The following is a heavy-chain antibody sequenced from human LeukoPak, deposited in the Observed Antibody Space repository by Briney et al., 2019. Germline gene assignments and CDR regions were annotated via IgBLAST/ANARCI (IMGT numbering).Heavy chain of an antibody. V-gene: IGHV1-18*01. CDR1: GYTFTSYG. D-gene: IGHD1-26*01. CDR2: ISAYNGNT. J-gene: IGHJ4*02. CDR3: ARVGPIVGANDY. Sequence: ASVKVSCKASGYTFTSYGISWVRQAPGQGLEWTGWISAYNGNTNYAQKLQGRVTMTTDTSTSTAYMELSRLRSDDTAVYYCARVGPIVGANDYWGQGTLVTVSS.